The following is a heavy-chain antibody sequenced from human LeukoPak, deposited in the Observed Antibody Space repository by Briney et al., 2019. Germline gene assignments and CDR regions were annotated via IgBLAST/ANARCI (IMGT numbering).Heavy chain of an antibody. CDR1: GGSISGYY. D-gene: IGHD4-17*01. V-gene: IGHV4-4*07. J-gene: IGHJ3*02. CDR3: ARDMTTVTTGRAFDI. Sequence: SETLSLTCTVSGGSISGYYWSWIRQPAGKGLEWIGRIYMDGSTTYNPSLKSRVTMSLDTPNNQFSLKLSSVTAADSAVYYCARDMTTVTTGRAFDIWGQGTMVTVSS. CDR2: IYMDGST.